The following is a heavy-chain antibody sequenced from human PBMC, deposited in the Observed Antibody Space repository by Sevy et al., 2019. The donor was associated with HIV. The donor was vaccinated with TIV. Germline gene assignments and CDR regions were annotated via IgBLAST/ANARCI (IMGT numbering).Heavy chain of an antibody. J-gene: IGHJ6*02. CDR1: GFTFSSYD. Sequence: GGSLRLSCVASGFTFSSYDVNWVRQAPGKGLQWVSKISGGGDATYYAHSVKGRFTISRDNSKDTLYLEMKSLRLEDTAIYYCAKGGSGGIDHYGMDVWGQGTTVTVSS. CDR3: AKGGSGGIDHYGMDV. V-gene: IGHV3-23*01. CDR2: ISGGGDAT. D-gene: IGHD6-25*01.